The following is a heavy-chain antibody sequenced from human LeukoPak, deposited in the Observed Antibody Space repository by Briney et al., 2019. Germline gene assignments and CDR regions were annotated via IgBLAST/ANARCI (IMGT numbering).Heavy chain of an antibody. CDR3: ARGLMRLVPPGGY. V-gene: IGHV1-8*02. D-gene: IGHD6-19*01. CDR1: GYTFTGYY. Sequence: ASVKVSCKASGYTFTGYYMHWVRQATGQGLEWMGWMNPNSGNTGYAQKFQGRVTMTRNTSISTAYMELSSLRSEDTAVYYCARGLMRLVPPGGYWGQGTLVTVSS. J-gene: IGHJ4*02. CDR2: MNPNSGNT.